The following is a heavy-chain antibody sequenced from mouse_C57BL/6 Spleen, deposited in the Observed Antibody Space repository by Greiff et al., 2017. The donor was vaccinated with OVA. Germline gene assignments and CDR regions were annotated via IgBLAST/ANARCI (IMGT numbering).Heavy chain of an antibody. CDR2: INPGSGGT. V-gene: IGHV1-54*01. CDR3: ARSGDWDKAMDY. J-gene: IGHJ4*01. Sequence: VQLVESGAELVRPGTSVKVSCKASGYAFTNYLIEWVKQRPGQGLEWIGVINPGSGGTNYNEKFKGKATLTADKSSSTAYMQLSSLTSEDSAVYFCARSGDWDKAMDYWGQGTSVTVSS. D-gene: IGHD4-1*01. CDR1: GYAFTNYL.